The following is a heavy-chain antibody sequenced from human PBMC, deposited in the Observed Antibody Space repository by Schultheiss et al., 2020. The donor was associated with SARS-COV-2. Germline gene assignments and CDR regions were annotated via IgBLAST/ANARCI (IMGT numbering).Heavy chain of an antibody. CDR3: ARARTYYYDSSGYYFAKIFDY. CDR2: INHSGST. V-gene: IGHV4-34*01. Sequence: SETLSLTCAVYGGSFSGYYWSWIRQPPGKGLEWIGEINHSGSTNYNPSLKSRVTISVDTSKNQFSLKLSSVTAADTAVYYCARARTYYYDSSGYYFAKIFDYWGQGTLVTVSS. D-gene: IGHD3-22*01. J-gene: IGHJ4*02. CDR1: GGSFSGYY.